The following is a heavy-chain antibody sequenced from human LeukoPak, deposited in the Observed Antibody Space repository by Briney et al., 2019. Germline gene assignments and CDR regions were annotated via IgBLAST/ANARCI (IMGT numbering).Heavy chain of an antibody. CDR3: ARAMSTMVRGVNGGFDP. Sequence: ASVKVSCKGSGYTFTGYYMHWVRQAPGQGLEWMGWINPNSGGTNYAQKFQGRVTMTRDTSISTAYMELSRLRSDDTAVYYCARAMSTMVRGVNGGFDPWGQGTLVTVSS. V-gene: IGHV1-2*02. CDR1: GYTFTGYY. CDR2: INPNSGGT. D-gene: IGHD3-10*01. J-gene: IGHJ5*02.